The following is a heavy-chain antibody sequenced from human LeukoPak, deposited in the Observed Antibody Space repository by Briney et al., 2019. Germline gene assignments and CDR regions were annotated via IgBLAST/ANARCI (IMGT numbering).Heavy chain of an antibody. CDR3: APQQRYSPYNWFDP. D-gene: IGHD5-12*01. CDR2: IHPDGSIT. CDR1: GFTISNYW. Sequence: GVSLRLSCVGSGFTISNYWMHWVRQAPGTGLVWVSRIHPDGSITTYADSVKGRFTISRDNAKNTLYPQMNSLRAEDTAVYYCAPQQRYSPYNWFDPWGQGTLVTVSS. J-gene: IGHJ5*02. V-gene: IGHV3-74*03.